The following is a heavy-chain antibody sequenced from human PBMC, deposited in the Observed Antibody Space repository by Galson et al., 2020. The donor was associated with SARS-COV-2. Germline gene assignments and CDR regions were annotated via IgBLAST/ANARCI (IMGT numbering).Heavy chain of an antibody. D-gene: IGHD3-16*01. Sequence: GGSMRLSCAASGFTFSSYGMHWVRQAPGKGLEWVAVIWYDGSNKYYADSVQGRFTISRDNSKNTLYLQMNSLRAEDTAVYYCARELRLGEVDEYFQHWGQGTLVTVSS. CDR1: GFTFSSYG. V-gene: IGHV3-33*01. J-gene: IGHJ1*01. CDR3: ARELRLGEVDEYFQH. CDR2: IWYDGSNK.